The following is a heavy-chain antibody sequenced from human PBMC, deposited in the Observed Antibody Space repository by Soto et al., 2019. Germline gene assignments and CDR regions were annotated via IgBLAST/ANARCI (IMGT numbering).Heavy chain of an antibody. J-gene: IGHJ1*01. D-gene: IGHD3-10*01. Sequence: EVQLLESGGGLVQPGGSLRLSCAASGFTFTSYALSWVRQAPGKGLEWVSAISGSGGSTYYAVSVKGRFTVSRDTSKNTVYLQMNGLRAEGTAADYCATPRCQPLPFGFEFSHHWGQGTVVTFSS. V-gene: IGHV3-23*01. CDR3: ATPRCQPLPFGFEFSHH. CDR2: ISGSGGST. CDR1: GFTFTSYA.